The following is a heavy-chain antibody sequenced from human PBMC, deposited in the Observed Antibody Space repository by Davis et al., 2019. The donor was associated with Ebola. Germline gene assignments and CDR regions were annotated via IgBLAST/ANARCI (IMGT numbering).Heavy chain of an antibody. Sequence: ASVKVSCKASGYTFTSYYMHWVRQAPGQGLEWMGIINPSGGSTSYAQKFQGRVTMTRDTSTSTVYMELSSLRSEDTAVYYCARGCRDGYNLARSNFDYWGQGTLVTVSS. V-gene: IGHV1-46*01. CDR1: GYTFTSYY. J-gene: IGHJ4*02. CDR2: INPSGGST. D-gene: IGHD5-24*01. CDR3: ARGCRDGYNLARSNFDY.